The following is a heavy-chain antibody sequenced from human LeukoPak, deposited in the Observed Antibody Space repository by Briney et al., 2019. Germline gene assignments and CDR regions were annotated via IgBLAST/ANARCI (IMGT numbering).Heavy chain of an antibody. Sequence: ASVKVSCKASGGTFSSYAISWVRQAPGQGLEWMGWISAYNGNTNYAQKLQGRVTMTTDTSTSTAYMELRSLRSDDTAVYYCALLLGIVGNWFDPWGQGTLVTVSS. J-gene: IGHJ5*02. CDR1: GGTFSSYA. CDR3: ALLLGIVGNWFDP. CDR2: ISAYNGNT. D-gene: IGHD7-27*01. V-gene: IGHV1-18*01.